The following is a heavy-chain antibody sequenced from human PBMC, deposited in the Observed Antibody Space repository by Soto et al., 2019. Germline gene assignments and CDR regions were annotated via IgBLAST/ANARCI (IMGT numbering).Heavy chain of an antibody. V-gene: IGHV4-30-4*01. J-gene: IGHJ4*02. CDR1: GGSISGGDYY. D-gene: IGHD3-22*01. CDR3: ARGMGMIRRHDS. Sequence: QVQLQQSGPGLVTPSETLALTCTVSGGSISGGDYYWTWLRQSPGKGLEWIGNIYYTGTTYHNPALKSRVTISVDTSNNQFALSLNSVTATDTAVYYWARGMGMIRRHDSWGQGTLVIVSS. CDR2: IYYTGTT.